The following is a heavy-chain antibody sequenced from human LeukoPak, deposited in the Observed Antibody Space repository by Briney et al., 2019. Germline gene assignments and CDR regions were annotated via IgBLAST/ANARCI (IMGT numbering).Heavy chain of an antibody. V-gene: IGHV3-23*01. D-gene: IGHD6-19*01. CDR2: ISVTGVGT. CDR1: GFAFSSYA. CDR3: ALREPVAGIP. J-gene: IGHJ5*02. Sequence: GGSLRLSCAASGFAFSSYAMSWVRQAPGKGLDWVSTISVTGVGTYYADSVKGRFTISRDKSKNTLLLQMNSLRAEDTAIYYCALREPVAGIPWGQGTLVTVSS.